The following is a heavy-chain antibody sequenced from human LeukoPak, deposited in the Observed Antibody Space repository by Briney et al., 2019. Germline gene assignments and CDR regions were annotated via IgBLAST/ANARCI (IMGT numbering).Heavy chain of an antibody. D-gene: IGHD6-13*01. J-gene: IGHJ6*02. CDR2: IKSKTDGGTT. CDR1: GFTFNDAW. V-gene: IGHV3-15*01. Sequence: GGSLRLSCAASGFTFNDAWMSWVRQAPAKGLEWVGRIKSKTDGGTTDYAAPVKGRFTISRDDSKNTLYLQMNSLKTEDTAVYYCTGGVMGGIAAPGDYYYYAMHVWGQGTTVTVSS. CDR3: TGGVMGGIAAPGDYYYYAMHV.